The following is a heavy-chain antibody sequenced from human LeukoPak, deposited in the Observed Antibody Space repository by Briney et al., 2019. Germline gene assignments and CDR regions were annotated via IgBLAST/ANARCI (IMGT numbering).Heavy chain of an antibody. CDR1: GYTFTGYY. CDR2: INPNSGGT. J-gene: IGHJ4*02. CDR3: WSAGGSSGYYFDY. Sequence: ASVKVSCKASGYTFTGYYMHWVRQAPGQGLEWMGRINPNSGGTNYAQKFQGRVTMTRDTSISTAYMELSRLRSDDTAVYYCWSAGGSSGYYFDYWGQGTLVTASS. V-gene: IGHV1-2*06. D-gene: IGHD3-22*01.